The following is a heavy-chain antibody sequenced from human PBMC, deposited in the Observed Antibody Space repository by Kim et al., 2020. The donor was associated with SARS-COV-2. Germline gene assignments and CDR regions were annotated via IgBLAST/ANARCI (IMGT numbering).Heavy chain of an antibody. J-gene: IGHJ4*02. D-gene: IGHD2-8*01. V-gene: IGHV3-9*01. CDR2: ISWNSGSI. Sequence: GGSLRLSCAASGFTFDDYAMHWVRQAPGKGLEWVSGISWNSGSIGYADSVKGRFTISRDNAKNSLYLQMNSLRAEDTALYYCAKDGTMVGTPIFDYWGQGTLVTVSS. CDR1: GFTFDDYA. CDR3: AKDGTMVGTPIFDY.